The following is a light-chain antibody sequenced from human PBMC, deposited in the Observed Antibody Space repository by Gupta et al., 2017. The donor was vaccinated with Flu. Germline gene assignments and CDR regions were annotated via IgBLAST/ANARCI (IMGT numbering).Light chain of an antibody. J-gene: IGLJ1*01. V-gene: IGLV2-11*01. CDR1: SSDVGGYNY. Sequence: VTISCTGTSSDVGGYNYVSWYQQHPGKAPKLMIYDVSKRPSGVPDRFSGSKSGNTASLTISGLQAEDEADYYCCSYAGSDISHVFGTGTKVTVL. CDR2: DVS. CDR3: CSYAGSDISHV.